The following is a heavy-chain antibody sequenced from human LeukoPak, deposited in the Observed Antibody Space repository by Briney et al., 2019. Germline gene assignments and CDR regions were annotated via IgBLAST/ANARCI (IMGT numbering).Heavy chain of an antibody. CDR1: GYSFTSYW. V-gene: IGHV5-51*01. J-gene: IGHJ5*02. Sequence: GESLKISCKGSGYSFTSYWIGWVRQMPGKVLEWMGIIYPGDSDTRYSPSFQGQVTISADKSISTAYLQWSSLKASDTAMYYCASLFPDVVVTAIWFAPWGQGTLVTVSS. D-gene: IGHD2-21*02. CDR2: IYPGDSDT. CDR3: ASLFPDVVVTAIWFAP.